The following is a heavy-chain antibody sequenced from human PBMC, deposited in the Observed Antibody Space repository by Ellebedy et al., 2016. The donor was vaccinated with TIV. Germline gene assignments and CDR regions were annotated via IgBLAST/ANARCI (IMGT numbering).Heavy chain of an antibody. Sequence: GESLKISCAASGFTFNDYWMAWVRQAPGKGLEWVANIREDGGDRYYVESVKGRFTISRDNSKNSLYLQMNSLRADDTALYYCASAARGSGAYESFWGQGTLVTVSS. D-gene: IGHD5-12*01. V-gene: IGHV3-7*01. CDR2: IREDGGDR. CDR3: ASAARGSGAYESF. CDR1: GFTFNDYW. J-gene: IGHJ4*02.